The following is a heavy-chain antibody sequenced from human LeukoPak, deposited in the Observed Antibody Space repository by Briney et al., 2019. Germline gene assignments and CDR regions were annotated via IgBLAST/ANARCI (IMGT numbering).Heavy chain of an antibody. Sequence: GESLKISCKGSGYSFTSYWIGWVRQMPGKGLEWMGIIYPGDSNTRYSPAFQGQVTISADKSISTAYLQRSSLKASDSAIYYCARHQGVTTIDYWGQGTLVTVSS. V-gene: IGHV5-51*01. J-gene: IGHJ4*02. CDR1: GYSFTSYW. CDR3: ARHQGVTTIDY. CDR2: IYPGDSNT. D-gene: IGHD4-17*01.